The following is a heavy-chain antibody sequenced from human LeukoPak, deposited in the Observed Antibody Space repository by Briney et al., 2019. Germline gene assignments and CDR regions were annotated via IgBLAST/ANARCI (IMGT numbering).Heavy chain of an antibody. CDR3: AKDQPGDYGDWGAFDI. V-gene: IGHV3-23*01. Sequence: GGSLRLSCAASGFTFSSYAMSWVRQAPGKGLEWVSAISGSGGSTYYADSVKGRFTISRDNSKNTLYLQMNSLRAEDTAVYYCAKDQPGDYGDWGAFDIWGQGTMVTVSS. D-gene: IGHD4-17*01. CDR1: GFTFSSYA. J-gene: IGHJ3*02. CDR2: ISGSGGST.